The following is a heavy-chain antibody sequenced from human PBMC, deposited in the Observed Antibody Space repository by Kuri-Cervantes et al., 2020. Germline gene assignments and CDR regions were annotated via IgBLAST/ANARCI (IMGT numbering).Heavy chain of an antibody. Sequence: SVKVSCKASGGTFSSYAISWVRQAPGQGLEWMGGIIPIFGTANYAQKFQGRVTITTDESTSTAYMELSSLRSEDTAIYYCARDRGSDHGGAYWGQGTLVTVSS. CDR1: GGTFSSYA. J-gene: IGHJ4*02. CDR2: IIPIFGTA. D-gene: IGHD4-23*01. CDR3: ARDRGSDHGGAY. V-gene: IGHV1-69*05.